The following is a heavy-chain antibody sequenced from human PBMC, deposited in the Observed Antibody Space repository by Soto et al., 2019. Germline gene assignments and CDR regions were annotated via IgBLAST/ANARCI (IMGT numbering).Heavy chain of an antibody. CDR2: INAGNGNT. Sequence: ASVKVSCKASGYTFTGYYMHWVRQAPGQRLEWMGWINAGNGNTKYSQKFQGRVTITRDTSASTAYMELSSLRSEDTAVYYCAREKKCSGGSCYYFDYWGQGTLVTVS. V-gene: IGHV1-3*01. D-gene: IGHD2-15*01. CDR3: AREKKCSGGSCYYFDY. CDR1: GYTFTGYY. J-gene: IGHJ4*02.